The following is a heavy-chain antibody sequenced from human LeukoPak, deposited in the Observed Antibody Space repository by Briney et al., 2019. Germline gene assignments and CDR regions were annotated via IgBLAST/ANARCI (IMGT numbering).Heavy chain of an antibody. Sequence: ASVKVSCKASGYTFTGYYMHWVRQAPGQGLEWMGWINPNSGGTNYAQKFQGRVTMTRDTSISTAYMELSRLRSDDTAVYCCASSDLWTSRGCYFDYRGQGTLVTVSS. V-gene: IGHV1-2*02. CDR1: GYTFTGYY. CDR2: INPNSGGT. J-gene: IGHJ4*02. D-gene: IGHD3-10*01. CDR3: ASSDLWTSRGCYFDY.